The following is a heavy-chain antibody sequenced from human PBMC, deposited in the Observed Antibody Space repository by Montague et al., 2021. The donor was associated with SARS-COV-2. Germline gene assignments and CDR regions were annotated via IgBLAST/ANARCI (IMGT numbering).Heavy chain of an antibody. CDR2: IDTSGSP. J-gene: IGHJ4*02. D-gene: IGHD5-18*01. V-gene: IGHV4-4*07. CDR3: ARDGRRLYTYGSLDY. Sequence: SETLSLTCTVSGASISSSYWGWIRQTAGKGLEWIGRIDTSGSPKYNPSLKSRVNMSLDTSKNQFSLKVNSVTVADTAMYFCARDGRRLYTYGSLDYWGQGILVTVSS. CDR1: GASISSSY.